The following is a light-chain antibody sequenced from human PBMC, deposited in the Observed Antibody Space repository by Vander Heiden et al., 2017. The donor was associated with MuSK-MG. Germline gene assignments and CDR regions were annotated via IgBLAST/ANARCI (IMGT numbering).Light chain of an antibody. V-gene: IGKV1-39*01. CDR1: QSISSY. CDR2: AAS. J-gene: IGKJ3*01. Sequence: DTQMTQSPSSLSASVGDRVTITCRASQSISSYLNWYQQKPGKAPKLLIYAASSLQSGVPSRFSGSGSGTDFTLTIRRLQPEDFATYYCQQSYGISLTFGHGTKVDIK. CDR3: QQSYGISLT.